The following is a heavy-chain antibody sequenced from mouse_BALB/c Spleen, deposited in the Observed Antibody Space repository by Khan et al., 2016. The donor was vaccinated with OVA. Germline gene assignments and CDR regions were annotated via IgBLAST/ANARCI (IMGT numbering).Heavy chain of an antibody. CDR3: ARGNYYGYAMDY. Sequence: EVQLQESGPGLVKPSQSLSLTCTVTGYSITSNYAWNWIRQFPGNKLEWMGYISYSGSTNYNPSLTSRISITRDTSQNQFFLQLNSVTTEDTATYYWARGNYYGYAMDYWGQGTSITVSS. V-gene: IGHV3-2*02. J-gene: IGHJ4*01. CDR1: GYSITSNYA. D-gene: IGHD1-1*01. CDR2: ISYSGST.